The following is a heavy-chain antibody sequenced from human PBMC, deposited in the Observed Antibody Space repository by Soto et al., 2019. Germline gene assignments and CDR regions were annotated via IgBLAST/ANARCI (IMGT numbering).Heavy chain of an antibody. D-gene: IGHD3-3*01. V-gene: IGHV1-18*01. CDR2: ISAYNGNT. Sequence: ASVKVSCKASGYTFTSYGISWVRQAPGQGLEWMGWISAYNGNTNYAQKLQGRVTMTTDTSTSTAYMELRSLRSDDTAVYYCARGVSYYDFWSGYYRGEYYYYYMDVWGKGTKVTVSS. J-gene: IGHJ6*03. CDR3: ARGVSYYDFWSGYYRGEYYYYYMDV. CDR1: GYTFTSYG.